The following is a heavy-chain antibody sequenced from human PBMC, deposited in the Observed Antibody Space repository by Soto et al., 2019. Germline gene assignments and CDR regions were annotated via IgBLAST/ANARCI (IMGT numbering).Heavy chain of an antibody. J-gene: IGHJ4*02. CDR3: AKDGADTGTYNFDY. D-gene: IGHD1-26*01. CDR1: GFTFSNYG. Sequence: QVQLVESGGGVVQPGMSLSLSCAASGFTFSNYGMHWVRQAPGKGLEWVTLISNDGSNKIYADPVKGRFTISRDNSKNTLYLQMTSLKTEDTAVYYCAKDGADTGTYNFDYWGQGTLVTVSS. V-gene: IGHV3-30*18. CDR2: ISNDGSNK.